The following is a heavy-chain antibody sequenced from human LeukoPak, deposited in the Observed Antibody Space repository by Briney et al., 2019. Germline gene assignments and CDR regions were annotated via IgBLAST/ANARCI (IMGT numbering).Heavy chain of an antibody. Sequence: GGSLRLSCAASGFTFSNAWMRWVRQAPGKGLEWVGRIKSKTDGGTTDYAAPVKGRFTISRDDSKNTLYLQMNSLKTEDTAVYYCTTDANYDMADYYFDYWGQGTLVTVSS. CDR3: TTDANYDMADYYFDY. CDR2: IKSKTDGGTT. J-gene: IGHJ4*02. D-gene: IGHD3-22*01. CDR1: GFTFSNAW. V-gene: IGHV3-15*01.